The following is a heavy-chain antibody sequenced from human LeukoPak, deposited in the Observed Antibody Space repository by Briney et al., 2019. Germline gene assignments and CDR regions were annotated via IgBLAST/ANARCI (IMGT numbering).Heavy chain of an antibody. J-gene: IGHJ5*02. V-gene: IGHV3-74*01. CDR2: ISGDGGTT. CDR3: ARDHSPGWFDP. Sequence: PGGSLRLSCAASGFTFSGSWMHWVRQAPGKGLVWVSRISGDGGTTAFADSVEGRFTISRDNAKKTLYLQMNSLRAEDTAVYYCARDHSPGWFDPWGQGTLVTVSS. CDR1: GFTFSGSW. D-gene: IGHD4-11*01.